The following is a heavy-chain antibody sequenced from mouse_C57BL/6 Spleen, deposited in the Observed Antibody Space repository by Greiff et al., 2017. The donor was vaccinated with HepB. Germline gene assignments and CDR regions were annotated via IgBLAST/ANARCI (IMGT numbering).Heavy chain of an antibody. Sequence: QVQLQQPGAELVKPGASVKMSCKASGYTFTSYWITWVKQRPGQGLEWIGDIYPGSGSTNYNEKFKSKATLTVDTSSSTAYMQLSSLTSEDSAVYYCAISGGYSNYEGFDYWGQGTTLTVSS. CDR2: IYPGSGST. V-gene: IGHV1-55*01. D-gene: IGHD2-5*01. CDR1: GYTFTSYW. J-gene: IGHJ2*01. CDR3: AISGGYSNYEGFDY.